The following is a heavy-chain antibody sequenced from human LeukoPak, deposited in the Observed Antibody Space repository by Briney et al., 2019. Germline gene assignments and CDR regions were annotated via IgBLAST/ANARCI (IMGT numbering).Heavy chain of an antibody. CDR2: IYTSGST. CDR1: GGSISSYY. J-gene: IGHJ3*02. CDR3: ARRRPEAFDI. V-gene: IGHV4-4*09. Sequence: SETLSLTCTVSGGSISSYYWNWLRQPPGKGLEWIGYIYTSGSTNYNPSLESRVTISLDTSKNQFSLKLSSVTAADTAVYYCARRRPEAFDIWGQGTMVTVSS.